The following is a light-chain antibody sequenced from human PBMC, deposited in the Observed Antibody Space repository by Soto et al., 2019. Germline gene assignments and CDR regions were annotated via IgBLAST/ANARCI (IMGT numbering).Light chain of an antibody. CDR3: QQYGNSLS. V-gene: IGKV3-20*01. J-gene: IGKJ4*01. Sequence: EIVLTQSPGTLSLSPGEGATLSCRASQSVSSSYLAWYQQKPGRAPRLLIYGASSRATGIPDRFSGSGSGTEFTLTISSLEPEDFEVYVCQQYGNSLSFGGGTKVEIK. CDR1: QSVSSSY. CDR2: GAS.